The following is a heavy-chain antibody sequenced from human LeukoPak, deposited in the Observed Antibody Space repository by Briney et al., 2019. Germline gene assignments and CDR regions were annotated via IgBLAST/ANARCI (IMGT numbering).Heavy chain of an antibody. J-gene: IGHJ4*02. CDR1: GYNFTGYY. CDR2: INPNSAGT. CDR3: ARGSGWFKGPTSGWEY. D-gene: IGHD6-19*01. Sequence: GASVKLSCKASGYNFTGYYIHWVRQAPGQGLEWVGWINPNSAGTNYGQRLQGRVTVTTNTSLTTAYMELSGLTSDDTAVYYCARGSGWFKGPTSGWEYWGQGTRVTVSS. V-gene: IGHV1-2*02.